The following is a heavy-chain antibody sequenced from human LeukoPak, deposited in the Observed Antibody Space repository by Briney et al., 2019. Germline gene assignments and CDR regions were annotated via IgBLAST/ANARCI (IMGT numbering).Heavy chain of an antibody. CDR3: ARGSRGVPLGALVY. D-gene: IGHD3-10*01. Sequence: PSETLSLTCTVSGGSMRSNSFYWGWIRQPPGKGLEWIGNINYGGHTYFNPSVKSRVTLSVDVSKNRFSLNLTSVTAADTAVYYCARGSRGVPLGALVYWGQGTLVTVSS. J-gene: IGHJ4*02. CDR1: GGSMRSNSFY. CDR2: INYGGHT. V-gene: IGHV4-39*07.